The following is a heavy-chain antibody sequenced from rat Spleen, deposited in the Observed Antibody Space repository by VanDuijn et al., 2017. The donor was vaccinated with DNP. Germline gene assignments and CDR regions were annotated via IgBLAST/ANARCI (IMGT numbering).Heavy chain of an antibody. CDR3: ATGYGGPDY. Sequence: EVQLQESGPGLVKPSQSLSLTCSVTGYSITNHYWGWIRQFPGNKMEWVGHISYSGSTTYNPSLKSRISITRDTSKNQFFLHLKSVTTEDTAIYYCATGYGGPDYWGQGVMVTVSS. J-gene: IGHJ2*01. V-gene: IGHV3-1*01. D-gene: IGHD1-11*01. CDR1: GYSITNHY. CDR2: ISYSGST.